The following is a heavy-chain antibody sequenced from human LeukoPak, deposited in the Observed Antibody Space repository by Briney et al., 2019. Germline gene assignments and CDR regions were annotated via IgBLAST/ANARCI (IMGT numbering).Heavy chain of an antibody. CDR1: GGTFSSYA. Sequence: SVKVSCKASGGTFSSYAISWVRQAPGQGLEWMGRIIPIFGTANYAQKFQGRVTITADESTSTAYMELSSLRSDDTAVYYCASAPLAAAAPLGYWGQGTLVTVSS. D-gene: IGHD6-13*01. V-gene: IGHV1-69*15. CDR2: IIPIFGTA. J-gene: IGHJ4*02. CDR3: ASAPLAAAAPLGY.